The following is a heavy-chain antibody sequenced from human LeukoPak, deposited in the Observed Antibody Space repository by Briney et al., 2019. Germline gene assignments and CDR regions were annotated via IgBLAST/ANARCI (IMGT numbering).Heavy chain of an antibody. V-gene: IGHV3-21*01. D-gene: IGHD5-18*01. CDR1: GFTFSSYS. J-gene: IGHJ5*02. Sequence: GGSLRPSCAASGFTFSSYSMNWVRQAPGKGLEWVSSISSSSSYIYYADSVKGRFTISRDNAKNSLYLQMNSLRAEDTAVYYCARGYNYGFSWFDPWGQGTLVTVSS. CDR2: ISSSSSYI. CDR3: ARGYNYGFSWFDP.